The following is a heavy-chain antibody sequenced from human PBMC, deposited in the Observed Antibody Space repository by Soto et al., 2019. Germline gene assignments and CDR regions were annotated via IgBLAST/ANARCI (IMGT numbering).Heavy chain of an antibody. D-gene: IGHD3-22*01. J-gene: IGHJ4*02. V-gene: IGHV1-69*12. CDR2: IIPIFGTA. Sequence: QVQLVQSGAEVKKPGSSVKVSCKASGGTFSSYAISWVRQAPGQGLEWMGGIIPIFGTANYAQKFQGRVTITADETTSTAYMERSSLRCEETAVYYCARDDYDSSGYYLYLDSWGQGTLVTVSS. CDR3: ARDDYDSSGYYLYLDS. CDR1: GGTFSSYA.